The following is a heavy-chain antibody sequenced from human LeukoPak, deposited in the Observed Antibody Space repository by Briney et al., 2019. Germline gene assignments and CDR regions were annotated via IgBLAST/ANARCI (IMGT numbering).Heavy chain of an antibody. Sequence: PSETLSLTCTVSGGSISSSGYYWGWVRQPPGKGLEWIASIYYSRSTSYNPSLRSRVTISVDTSKNQFSIKLSSVTAADTALYYCVRSRDGYNLLDYWGQGTLVTVSS. V-gene: IGHV4-39*01. CDR1: GGSISSSGYY. CDR2: IYYSRST. D-gene: IGHD5-24*01. J-gene: IGHJ4*02. CDR3: VRSRDGYNLLDY.